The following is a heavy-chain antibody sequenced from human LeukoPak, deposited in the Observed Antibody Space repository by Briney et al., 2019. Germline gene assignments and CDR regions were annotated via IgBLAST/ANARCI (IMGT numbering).Heavy chain of an antibody. Sequence: ASVRVSCKASGYTFTSYAMHWVRQAPGQRLEWMGWINAGNGNTKYSQKFQGRVTITRDTSASTAYMELSSLRSEDTAVYYCARSIWFGELFWFDPWGQGTLVTVSS. J-gene: IGHJ5*02. V-gene: IGHV1-3*01. CDR3: ARSIWFGELFWFDP. CDR1: GYTFTSYA. CDR2: INAGNGNT. D-gene: IGHD3-10*01.